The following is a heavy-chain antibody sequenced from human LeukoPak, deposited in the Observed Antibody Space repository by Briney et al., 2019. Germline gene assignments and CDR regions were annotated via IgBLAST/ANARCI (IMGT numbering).Heavy chain of an antibody. CDR1: GFTFSSYG. D-gene: IGHD3-22*01. J-gene: IGHJ6*02. Sequence: GGSLRLSCAASGFTFSSYGMHWVRQAPGKGLEWVAVISYDASNKYYADSVKGRFTISRDNSKNTLYLQMNSLRAEDTAVYYCAKDEYYYDSSGYYYSYYYGMDVWGQGTTATVSS. CDR3: AKDEYYYDSSGYYYSYYYGMDV. CDR2: ISYDASNK. V-gene: IGHV3-30*18.